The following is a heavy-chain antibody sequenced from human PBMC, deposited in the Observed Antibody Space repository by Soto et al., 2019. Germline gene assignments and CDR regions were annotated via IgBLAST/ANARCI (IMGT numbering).Heavy chain of an antibody. V-gene: IGHV3-72*01. CDR3: ARDLGS. CDR2: SRNKANSYTT. CDR1: GFNFSDHY. Sequence: EVQQADSGGCFIEPGGSRRLACAASGFNFSDHYMDSVRQTPGKGLEWVGRSRNKANSYTTEYAASVRGRFTISRDDSKNSLYLQMNSLKTEDTAVYYCARDLGSWGQGTLVTVSS. J-gene: IGHJ5*02.